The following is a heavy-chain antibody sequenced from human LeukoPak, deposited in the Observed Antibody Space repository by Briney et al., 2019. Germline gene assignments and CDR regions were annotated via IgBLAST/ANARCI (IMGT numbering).Heavy chain of an antibody. J-gene: IGHJ3*02. CDR3: AKDASSSLIPDAFDI. D-gene: IGHD6-13*01. V-gene: IGHV3-23*01. CDR1: GFTFSTYA. CDR2: ISGSGGST. Sequence: PGGSLRLSCAASGFTFSTYAMSWVRQAPGKGLEWVSAISGSGGSTYYADSVKGRFTISRDNSKNTLYLQMTSLRAEDTAVYYCAKDASSSLIPDAFDIWGQGTMVTVSS.